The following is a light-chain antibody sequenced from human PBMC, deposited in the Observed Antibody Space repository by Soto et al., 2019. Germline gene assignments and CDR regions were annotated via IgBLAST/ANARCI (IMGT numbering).Light chain of an antibody. J-gene: IGKJ4*01. CDR1: QSVSSSY. CDR2: GAS. Sequence: EIVLTQSPGTLSLSPGERATLSCRASQSVSSSYLAWYQQKPGQAPRLLIYGASSRATGIPDRFSGSGSGTDFTLTISRLEPEDFAVYYCQQYSNWPLTFGGGTKVDI. V-gene: IGKV3-20*01. CDR3: QQYSNWPLT.